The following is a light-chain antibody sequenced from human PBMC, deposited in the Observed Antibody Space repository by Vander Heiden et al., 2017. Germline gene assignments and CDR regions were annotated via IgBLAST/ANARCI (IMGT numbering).Light chain of an antibody. Sequence: ERVMTQTPATLSASPGERATLSCRASQSVSSNLAWYQQKPGQTPRLLIYGASTRATGIPDRFSGSGSGTEFTLTIGSLQSEDFAVYYCQQYNNWPLTFGGGTKVEIK. CDR3: QQYNNWPLT. V-gene: IGKV3-15*01. CDR2: GAS. J-gene: IGKJ4*01. CDR1: QSVSSN.